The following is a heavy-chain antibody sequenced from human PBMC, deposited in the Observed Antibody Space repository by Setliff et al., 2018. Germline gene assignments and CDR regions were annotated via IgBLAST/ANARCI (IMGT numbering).Heavy chain of an antibody. CDR2: ISAYNGNT. CDR1: GSTFTSYA. Sequence: GASVKVSCKASGSTFTSYAFSWVRQAPGQGIEWMGWISAYNGNTNYAQKFQGRVTITADKSASTAYMELSSLRSEDTAVYYCAKSGDYSNRGHFDCWGQGTLVTVSS. V-gene: IGHV1-18*01. J-gene: IGHJ4*02. CDR3: AKSGDYSNRGHFDC. D-gene: IGHD4-4*01.